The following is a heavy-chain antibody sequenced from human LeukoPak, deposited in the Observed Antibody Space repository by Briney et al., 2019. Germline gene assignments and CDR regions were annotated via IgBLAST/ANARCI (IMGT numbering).Heavy chain of an antibody. CDR3: ARGPGAIYY. D-gene: IGHD7-27*01. CDR2: INHSGST. J-gene: IGHJ4*02. V-gene: IGHV4-34*01. CDR1: GGSFSGYY. Sequence: PSETLSLTCAVYGGSFSGYYWSWIRQPPGKGLEWIGEINHSGSTNYNPSLKSRVTISVDTSKNQFSLKLSSVTAADTAVYYCARGPGAIYYWGQGTLVTVSS.